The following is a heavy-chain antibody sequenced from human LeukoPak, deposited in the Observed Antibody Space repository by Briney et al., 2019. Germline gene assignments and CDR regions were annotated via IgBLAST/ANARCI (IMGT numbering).Heavy chain of an antibody. J-gene: IGHJ4*02. CDR3: ARGFGSGSYSDY. D-gene: IGHD3-10*01. V-gene: IGHV3-74*01. Sequence: GGSLRLSCGGSGFTFSSYWMHWVRQAPGKGLVWVSRVNSDGSSTSYADSVKGRFTISRDNAKNTVYLQMNSLRAEDTAVYYCARGFGSGSYSDYWGQGTLVTVSS. CDR1: GFTFSSYW. CDR2: VNSDGSST.